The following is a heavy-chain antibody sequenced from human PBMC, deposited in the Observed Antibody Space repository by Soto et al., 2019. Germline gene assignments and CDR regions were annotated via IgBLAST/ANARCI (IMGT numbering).Heavy chain of an antibody. CDR3: VRDGTKTLRDWFDP. CDR2: IYATGTT. CDR1: GASISGFY. D-gene: IGHD1-1*01. J-gene: IGHJ5*02. V-gene: IGHV4-4*07. Sequence: SETLSLTCTVSGASISGFYWSWIRKSAGKGLEWIGRIYATGTTDYTPSLKSRVMMSVDTSKKQFSLKLRSVTAADTAVYYCVRDGTKTLRDWFDPWGQGISVTVSS.